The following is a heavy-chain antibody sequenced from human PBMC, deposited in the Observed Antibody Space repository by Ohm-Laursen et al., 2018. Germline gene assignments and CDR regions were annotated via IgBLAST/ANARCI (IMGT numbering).Heavy chain of an antibody. D-gene: IGHD2-15*01. CDR3: ASQVGAAVY. Sequence: GASVKVSCKTSGYTFTGYYVHWVRQAPGQGLDWMGWINPNNGATDYAQKFQGRVTMTRDTSIITAYMELSRLTSDDTAVYYCASQVGAAVYWGQGTLVTVSS. CDR1: GYTFTGYY. CDR2: INPNNGAT. V-gene: IGHV1-2*02. J-gene: IGHJ4*02.